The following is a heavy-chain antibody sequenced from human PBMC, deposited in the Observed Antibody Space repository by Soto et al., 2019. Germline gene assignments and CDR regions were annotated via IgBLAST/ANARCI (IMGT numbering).Heavy chain of an antibody. CDR3: AREAWGYEVVAATPIDY. D-gene: IGHD2-15*01. J-gene: IGHJ4*02. V-gene: IGHV1-18*01. CDR1: GYTFTSYG. Sequence: QVQLVQSGAEVKKPGASVKVSCKASGYTFTSYGISWVRQAPGQGLEWMGWISAYNGNTNYAQKLQGRVTMTTDTATSTADMELRSLRSDDTAVYYCAREAWGYEVVAATPIDYWGQGTLVTVSS. CDR2: ISAYNGNT.